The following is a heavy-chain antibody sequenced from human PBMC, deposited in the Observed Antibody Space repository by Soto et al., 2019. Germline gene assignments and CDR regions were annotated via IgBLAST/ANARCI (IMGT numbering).Heavy chain of an antibody. CDR3: AADLPDWGAYAFDY. D-gene: IGHD3-16*01. CDR2: VKSKVDGETI. Sequence: EVQLVESGGGLVEPGGSLRLSCAASGFTFNGAWMIWVRQGPGKGLEWVGRVKSKVDGETIDYAAPVKGRFTISRDDSRNTVYLQMNSLCTEDTAMYYCAADLPDWGAYAFDYWGQGALVTVSS. J-gene: IGHJ4*02. V-gene: IGHV3-15*07. CDR1: GFTFNGAW.